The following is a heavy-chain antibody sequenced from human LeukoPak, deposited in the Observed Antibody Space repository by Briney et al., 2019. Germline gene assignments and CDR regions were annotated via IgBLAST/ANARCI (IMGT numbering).Heavy chain of an antibody. CDR2: ISSSSSYI. CDR1: GFTFSSYS. J-gene: IGHJ3*02. D-gene: IGHD3-3*01. CDR3: ARDLIAGELRFLEWLLFAFDI. Sequence: GSLRLSCAASGFTFSSYSMNWVRQAPGKGLEWVSSISSSSSYIYYADSVKGRFTISRDNAKNSLYLQMNSLRAEDTAVYYCARDLIAGELRFLEWLLFAFDIWGQGTMVTVSP. V-gene: IGHV3-21*01.